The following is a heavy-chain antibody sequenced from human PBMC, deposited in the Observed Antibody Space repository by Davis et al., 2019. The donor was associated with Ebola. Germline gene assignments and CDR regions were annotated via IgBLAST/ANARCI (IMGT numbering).Heavy chain of an antibody. J-gene: IGHJ4*02. CDR1: GFTFSSYW. Sequence: GESLKISCAASGFTFSSYWMHWVRQAPGKGLVWVSSLSSDGSSTSYADSVKGRFTISRDNAKNTLYLQMNSLRAEDTAVYYCARNPPYCTNGVCYNLESPSVYWGQGTLVTVSS. D-gene: IGHD2-8*01. V-gene: IGHV3-74*01. CDR3: ARNPPYCTNGVCYNLESPSVY. CDR2: LSSDGSST.